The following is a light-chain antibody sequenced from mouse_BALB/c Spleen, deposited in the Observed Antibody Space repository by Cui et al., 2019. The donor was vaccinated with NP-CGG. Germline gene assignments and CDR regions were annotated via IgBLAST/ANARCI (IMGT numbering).Light chain of an antibody. J-gene: IGLJ1*01. CDR2: GTN. CDR1: TRAVTTNNY. CDR3: ALWYSNHWV. Sequence: QAVVTQESALTTSPGETVTLTCRSSTRAVTTNNYANWVQEKPDHLSTGLIGGTNNRAPGVPARFSGSLIGDKAALTITGAQTEDEAIYFCALWYSNHWVFGGGTKLTVL. V-gene: IGLV1*01.